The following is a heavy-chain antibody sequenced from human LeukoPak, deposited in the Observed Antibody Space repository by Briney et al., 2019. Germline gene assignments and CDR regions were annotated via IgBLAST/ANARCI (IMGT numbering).Heavy chain of an antibody. CDR1: GGSISSYY. Sequence: SETLSLTCTVSGGSISSYYWSWIRQPPGKGLEWIGYIYTSGSTNYNPSLKSRVTISVDTSRNQFSLKLSSVTAADTAAYYCARTYYYDSSGYYSPYYYYYYMDVWGKGTTVTVSS. J-gene: IGHJ6*03. V-gene: IGHV4-4*09. CDR3: ARTYYYDSSGYYSPYYYYYYMDV. D-gene: IGHD3-22*01. CDR2: IYTSGST.